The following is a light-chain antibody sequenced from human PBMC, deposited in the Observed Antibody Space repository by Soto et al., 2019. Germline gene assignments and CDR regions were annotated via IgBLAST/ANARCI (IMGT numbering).Light chain of an antibody. CDR2: GAS. J-gene: IGKJ4*01. CDR1: QGIGRY. V-gene: IGKV1-9*01. CDR3: QQLDSYPVT. Sequence: GDRVTITCRASQGIGRYLAWYRQVPGKAPELLIYGASTLHSGVPSRFSGSGYGTDFTLTITNMRPEDFATYYCQQLDSYPVTFGGGNKVAI.